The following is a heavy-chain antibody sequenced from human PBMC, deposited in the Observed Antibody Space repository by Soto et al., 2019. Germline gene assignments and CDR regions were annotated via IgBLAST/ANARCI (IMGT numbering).Heavy chain of an antibody. V-gene: IGHV1-69*13. CDR2: IIPIFGTA. CDR3: ARAIVGPTTTGWLDP. CDR1: GGTFSRYA. Sequence: SVKVSCKASGGTFSRYAISWVRQAPGQGLEWMGGIIPIFGTANYAQKFQGRVTITADESTSTAYMELSSLRFEDTAVYYCARAIVGPTTTGWLDPWGQGTRVTVSS. D-gene: IGHD1-26*01. J-gene: IGHJ5*02.